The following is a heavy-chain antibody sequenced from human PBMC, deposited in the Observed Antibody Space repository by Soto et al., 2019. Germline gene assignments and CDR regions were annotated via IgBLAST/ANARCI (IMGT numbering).Heavy chain of an antibody. V-gene: IGHV4-59*01. CDR3: ARVPMYYDILTGYSDYYYYGMDV. Sequence: QVQLQESGPGLVKPSETLSLTCTVSGGSISSYYWSWIRQPPGKGLEWIGYIYYSGSTNYNPPLKSRVTISVDTSKNQFSLKLSSVTAADTAVYYCARVPMYYDILTGYSDYYYYGMDVWGQGTTVTVSS. CDR1: GGSISSYY. D-gene: IGHD3-9*01. CDR2: IYYSGST. J-gene: IGHJ6*02.